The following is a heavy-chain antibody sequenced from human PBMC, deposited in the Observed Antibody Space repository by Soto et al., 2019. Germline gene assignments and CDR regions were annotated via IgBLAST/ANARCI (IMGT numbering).Heavy chain of an antibody. Sequence: QVQVVESGGCVVQPGRSLRLACAASGFTFSNFGMHWVRQAPGKGLEWVAVIWHDGKNKYYADSAEGRFTISRDNSKNTLYMQLNSLRAEDTAVYYCARDPGQDEAMDYWGQGTLVTVSS. CDR2: IWHDGKNK. J-gene: IGHJ4*02. CDR1: GFTFSNFG. V-gene: IGHV3-33*01. CDR3: ARDPGQDEAMDY.